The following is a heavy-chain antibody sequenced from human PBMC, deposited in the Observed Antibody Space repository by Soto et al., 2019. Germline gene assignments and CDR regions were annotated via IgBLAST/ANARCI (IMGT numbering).Heavy chain of an antibody. V-gene: IGHV4-34*01. J-gene: IGHJ5*02. Sequence: PSETLSLTCAVYGGSFSGYYWTWIRQTPEKGLEWIGEIYHSGSTTYNPSLKSRVTISVDRSKNQFSLNLNSVTAADTAIYYCARRVESRSFWFDPWGQGTQVPVYS. CDR1: GGSFSGYY. CDR2: IYHSGST. D-gene: IGHD3-10*01. CDR3: ARRVESRSFWFDP.